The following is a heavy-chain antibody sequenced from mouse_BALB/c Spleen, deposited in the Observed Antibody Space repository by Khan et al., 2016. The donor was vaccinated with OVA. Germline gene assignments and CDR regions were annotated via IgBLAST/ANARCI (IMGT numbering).Heavy chain of an antibody. CDR1: GFSLTSYG. Sequence: QVQLKESGPGLVAPSQSLSITCTISGFSLTSYGVHWVRQPPGKGLEWLVMIWSDGSTTYNSALKSRLSISKDNSKSQVVLKMNSLQTDETAMYYCARHAFSYYGTAMDYWGQGTSVTVSS. J-gene: IGHJ4*01. V-gene: IGHV2-6-1*01. CDR3: ARHAFSYYGTAMDY. D-gene: IGHD1-1*01. CDR2: IWSDGST.